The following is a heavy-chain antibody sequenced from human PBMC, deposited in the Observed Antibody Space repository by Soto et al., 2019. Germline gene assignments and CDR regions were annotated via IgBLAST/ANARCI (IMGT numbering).Heavy chain of an antibody. CDR3: ARNHPGYSSGWYYYYAMDV. V-gene: IGHV6-1*01. D-gene: IGHD6-19*01. CDR1: GDSVSSNSAA. Sequence: PSQTLSLTCAISGDSVSSNSAAWNWIRQSPSRGLEWLGRTYYRSKWYNDYAVSVKSRITINPDTSKNQFSLQLNSVTPEDTAVYYCARNHPGYSSGWYYYYAMDVWGQGTTVTVSS. J-gene: IGHJ6*02. CDR2: TYYRSKWYN.